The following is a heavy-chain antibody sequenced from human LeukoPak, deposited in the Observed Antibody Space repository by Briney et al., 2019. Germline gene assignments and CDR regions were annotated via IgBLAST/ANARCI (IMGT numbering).Heavy chain of an antibody. CDR1: GYTFTSYG. D-gene: IGHD2-2*01. CDR2: ISAYNGNT. V-gene: IGHV1-18*01. Sequence: GASVKVSCKASGYTFTSYGISWVRQAPGQGLEWMGWISAYNGNTNYAQKLQGRVTMTTDTSTSTAYMELRSLRSDDTAVYYCARAEYQPLSVYYYYYGMDVWGQGTTVTVSS. CDR3: ARAEYQPLSVYYYYYGMDV. J-gene: IGHJ6*02.